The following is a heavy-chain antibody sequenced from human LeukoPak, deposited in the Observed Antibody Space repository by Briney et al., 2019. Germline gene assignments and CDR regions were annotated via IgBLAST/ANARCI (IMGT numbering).Heavy chain of an antibody. J-gene: IGHJ6*02. V-gene: IGHV3-23*01. CDR2: ISGSGNRT. CDR1: GLTFSSYA. D-gene: IGHD2-15*01. CDR3: AKSLYCGGGSCYPSALGMDV. Sequence: GGSLRLSCAASGLTFSSYAMSWVRQAPGKGLEWVSSISGSGNRTYYADSVKGRFTTSRDNSKNTFFLQMNSLRAEDTAVYYCAKSLYCGGGSCYPSALGMDVWGQGTTVTVSS.